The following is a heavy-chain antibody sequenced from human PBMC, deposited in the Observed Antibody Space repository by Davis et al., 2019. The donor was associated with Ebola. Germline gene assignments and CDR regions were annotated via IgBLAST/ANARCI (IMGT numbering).Heavy chain of an antibody. CDR3: ARFLEWKADY. CDR2: IYPGDSDT. V-gene: IGHV5-51*01. D-gene: IGHD3-3*01. J-gene: IGHJ4*02. CDR1: GYNLATYW. Sequence: GGSLRLSCKRSGYNLATYWIGWVRQMPGKGLEWMGIIYPGDSDTRYSSSFEGQVTISADKSISTAYLQWSSLRASDTAMYYCARFLEWKADYWGQGTLVTVSS.